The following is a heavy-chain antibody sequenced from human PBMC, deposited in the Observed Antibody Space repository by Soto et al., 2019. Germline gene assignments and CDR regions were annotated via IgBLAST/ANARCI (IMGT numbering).Heavy chain of an antibody. CDR1: GGTFSSYA. CDR2: IIPIFGTA. J-gene: IGHJ4*02. Sequence: ASVKVSCKASGGTFSSYAISWVRQAPGQGLEWMGGIIPIFGTANYAQKFQGRVTITADESTSTAYMELSSLRSEDTAVHYCARSLPGDYPFDYWGQGTLVTVSS. CDR3: ARSLPGDYPFDY. D-gene: IGHD4-17*01. V-gene: IGHV1-69*13.